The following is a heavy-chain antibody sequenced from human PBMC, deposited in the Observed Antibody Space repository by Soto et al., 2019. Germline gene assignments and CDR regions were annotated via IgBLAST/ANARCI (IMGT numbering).Heavy chain of an antibody. Sequence: QVQLQQWGAGLLKPSETLSLTCAVYGGSVSVPNYYWSWIRQPPGKGLEWIGEMSHSGGSHFNPSLKSRVTISVDTSTNQFSLKMSSVTAADTALYYCARVQRGTATTVVDAFDIWGPGTMVSVSS. D-gene: IGHD1-1*01. CDR2: MSHSGGS. V-gene: IGHV4-34*01. J-gene: IGHJ3*02. CDR1: GGSVSVPNYY. CDR3: ARVQRGTATTVVDAFDI.